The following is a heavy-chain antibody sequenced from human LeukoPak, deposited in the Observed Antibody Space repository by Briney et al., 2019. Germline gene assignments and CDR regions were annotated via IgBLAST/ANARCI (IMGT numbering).Heavy chain of an antibody. CDR3: ARSAHNYYDSSGYNDY. Sequence: PSQTLSLTCTVSGGSISSGGYYWSWIRQHPGKGLEWIGYIYYSGSTYYNPSLKSRVTISVDTSKNQFSLKLSSVTAADTAVYYCARSAHNYYDSSGYNDYWGQGTLVTVSS. CDR2: IYYSGST. D-gene: IGHD3-22*01. J-gene: IGHJ4*02. V-gene: IGHV4-31*03. CDR1: GGSISSGGYY.